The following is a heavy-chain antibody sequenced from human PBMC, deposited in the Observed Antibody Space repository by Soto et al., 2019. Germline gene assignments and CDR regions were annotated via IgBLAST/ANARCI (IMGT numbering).Heavy chain of an antibody. J-gene: IGHJ5*02. CDR3: AREGALKPFSS. CDR2: ISGTGVYI. CDR1: GFTFSSYN. Sequence: PGGSLRLSCAASGFTFSSYNMNWVRQAPGKGLEWVSHISGTGVYIHYADAVKGRFTISRDNAKSSVYLQMNSLRAEDTAVYYCAREGALKPFSSWGQGALVTVSS. V-gene: IGHV3-21*01.